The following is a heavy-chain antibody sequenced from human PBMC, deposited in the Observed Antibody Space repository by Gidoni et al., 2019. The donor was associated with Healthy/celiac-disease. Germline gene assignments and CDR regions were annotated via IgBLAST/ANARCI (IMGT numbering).Heavy chain of an antibody. J-gene: IGHJ3*02. V-gene: IGHV3-23*01. CDR3: AKDLRITMIVVVPGNAFDI. CDR2: ISGSGGST. Sequence: EVQLLASGGGLVLPGGSLRLPCAASGFPFSSYAMRWVRQAPGKGLEWVSAISGSGGSTYYADSVKGRFTISRDNSKNTLYLQMNSLRAEDTAVYYCAKDLRITMIVVVPGNAFDIWGQGTMVTVSS. CDR1: GFPFSSYA. D-gene: IGHD3-22*01.